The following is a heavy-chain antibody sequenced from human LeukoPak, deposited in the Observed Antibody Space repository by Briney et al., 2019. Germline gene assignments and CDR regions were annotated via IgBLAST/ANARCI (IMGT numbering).Heavy chain of an antibody. Sequence: ASVKVSCKVSGYTLTELSMHWVRQAPGKGLEGMGGFDPEDGETIYAQKFQGRVTMTEDTSTDTAYMELSSLRSEDTAVYYCATSWIQLWYPLDYWGQGTLVTVSS. V-gene: IGHV1-24*01. J-gene: IGHJ4*02. CDR3: ATSWIQLWYPLDY. CDR1: GYTLTELS. CDR2: FDPEDGET. D-gene: IGHD5-18*01.